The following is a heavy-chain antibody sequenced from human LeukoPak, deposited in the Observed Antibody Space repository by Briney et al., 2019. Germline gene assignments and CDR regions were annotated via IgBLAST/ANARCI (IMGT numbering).Heavy chain of an antibody. CDR1: GFTFSSYS. CDR2: ISSSSSYI. Sequence: PGGSLRLSCAASGFTFSSYSMNWVRQAPGKGLEWVSSISSSSSYIYYADSVKGRFSISRDNAKNSVYLQMDSLRAEDTAEYYCAREYSSNWYPFDYWGQGILVTVSS. J-gene: IGHJ4*02. D-gene: IGHD6-13*01. V-gene: IGHV3-21*01. CDR3: AREYSSNWYPFDY.